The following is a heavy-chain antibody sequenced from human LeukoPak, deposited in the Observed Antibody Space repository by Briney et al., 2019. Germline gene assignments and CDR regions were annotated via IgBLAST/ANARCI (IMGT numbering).Heavy chain of an antibody. J-gene: IGHJ4*02. CDR3: ARTLPQIVVVPAAILFDY. CDR2: IYYSGST. Sequence: SETLSLTCTVSGGSISSSSYYWGWIRQPPGQGLVWFGSIYYSGSTYYNPSLKSRVTISVDTSKNQFSLKLSSVPSEDTAVYYCARTLPQIVVVPAAILFDYWGQGTLVTVSS. D-gene: IGHD2-2*02. CDR1: GGSISSSSYY. V-gene: IGHV4-39*07.